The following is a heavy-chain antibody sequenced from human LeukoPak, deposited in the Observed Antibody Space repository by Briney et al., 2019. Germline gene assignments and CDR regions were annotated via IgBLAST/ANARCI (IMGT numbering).Heavy chain of an antibody. J-gene: IGHJ5*02. CDR1: GGSISSYY. CDR2: IYYSGST. Sequence: SETLSLTCTVSGGSISSYYWSWIRQPPGKGLEWIGYIYYSGSTNYNPSLKSRVTISVDTSKNQFSLKLSSVTAADTAVYYCARVSSGPPNWFDPWGQGTLVTVSS. V-gene: IGHV4-59*08. CDR3: ARVSSGPPNWFDP. D-gene: IGHD6-25*01.